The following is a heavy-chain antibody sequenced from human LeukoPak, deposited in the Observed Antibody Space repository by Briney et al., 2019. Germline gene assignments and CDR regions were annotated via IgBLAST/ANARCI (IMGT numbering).Heavy chain of an antibody. CDR1: GFTFSSYW. CDR2: IEQDGSEK. Sequence: PGGSLRLSCAASGFTFSSYWMYWVRQAPGKGLEWVANIEQDGSEKYYVDSVKGRFTISRDNAKNSLYLQMNSLRAEDTAVYYCARDDGGSYPTVCDCWGQGTLVTVSS. D-gene: IGHD1-26*01. CDR3: ARDDGGSYPTVCDC. V-gene: IGHV3-7*01. J-gene: IGHJ4*02.